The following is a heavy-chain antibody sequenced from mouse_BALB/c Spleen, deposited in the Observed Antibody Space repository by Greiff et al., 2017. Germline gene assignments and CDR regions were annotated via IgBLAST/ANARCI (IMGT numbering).Heavy chain of an antibody. J-gene: IGHJ4*01. Sequence: ESGPGLVKPSQSLSLTCSVTGYSITSGYYWNWIRQFPGNKLEWMGYISYDGSNNYNPSLKNRISITRDTSKNQFFLKLNSVTTEDTATYYCARDQYYYYGPMDYWGQGTSVTVSS. CDR1: GYSITSGYY. CDR3: ARDQYYYYGPMDY. V-gene: IGHV3-6*02. D-gene: IGHD1-1*01. CDR2: ISYDGSN.